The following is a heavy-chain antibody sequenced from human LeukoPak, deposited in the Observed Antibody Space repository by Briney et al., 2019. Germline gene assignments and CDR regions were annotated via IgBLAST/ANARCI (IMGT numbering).Heavy chain of an antibody. CDR1: GDSLSSGSYY. J-gene: IGHJ6*03. V-gene: IGHV4-61*02. CDR2: IYTSGST. D-gene: IGHD3-3*01. CDR3: ARVVQERMTIFGDYYYYYMDV. Sequence: SQTLSLTCTVSGDSLSSGSYYWSWIRQPAGKGLEWIGRIYTSGSTNCNPSLKSRVTISVDTSKNQFSLKLNSVTAADTAVYYCARVVQERMTIFGDYYYYYMDVWGKGTTVTVSS.